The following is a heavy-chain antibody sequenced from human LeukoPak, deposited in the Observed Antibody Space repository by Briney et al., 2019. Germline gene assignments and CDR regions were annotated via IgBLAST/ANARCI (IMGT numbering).Heavy chain of an antibody. Sequence: SETLSLTCTVSGGSISSGSHFWAWIRQPPGKGLEWIGGISGSGSPSYSPSLRSRVTMSVDTSKNQFSLKLSSVTAADTAVYYCARGARCSSTSCYQRAYGMDVWGQGTTVTVSS. CDR1: GGSISSGSHF. V-gene: IGHV4-39*07. D-gene: IGHD2-2*01. CDR2: ISGSGSP. J-gene: IGHJ6*02. CDR3: ARGARCSSTSCYQRAYGMDV.